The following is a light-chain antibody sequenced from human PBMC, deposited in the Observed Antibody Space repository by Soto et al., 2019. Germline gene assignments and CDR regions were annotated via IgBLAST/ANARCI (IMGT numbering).Light chain of an antibody. J-gene: IGLJ1*01. V-gene: IGLV2-14*03. Sequence: QSALTQPASVSGSPGQSINISCTETSSDVGGYNYVSWYQHHPGKAPKLIIYDVSNRPSGVSNPFSGSKSGNTASLTISGLQPEDEADYYCSSYPTSNNRQIVFGTGTKVTVL. CDR3: SSYPTSNNRQIV. CDR1: SSDVGGYNY. CDR2: DVS.